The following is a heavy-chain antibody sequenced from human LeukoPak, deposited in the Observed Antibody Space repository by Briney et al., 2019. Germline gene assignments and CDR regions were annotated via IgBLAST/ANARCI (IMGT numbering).Heavy chain of an antibody. Sequence: PSQTLSLTCTVSGGSISSGGYYWSWIRQHPGKGLEWIGYIYYSGSTYYNPSLKSRVTISVDTSKNQFSLKLSSVTAADTAVYYCARDQGTTVTKDGMDVWGQGTTVTVSS. V-gene: IGHV4-31*03. CDR2: IYYSGST. J-gene: IGHJ6*02. D-gene: IGHD4-17*01. CDR1: GGSISSGGYY. CDR3: ARDQGTTVTKDGMDV.